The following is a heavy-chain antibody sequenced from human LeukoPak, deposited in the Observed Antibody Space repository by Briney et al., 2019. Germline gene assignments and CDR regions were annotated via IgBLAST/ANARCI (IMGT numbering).Heavy chain of an antibody. D-gene: IGHD3-22*01. V-gene: IGHV3-21*01. CDR3: VRLRRNSDTSGFYYYYDF. J-gene: IGHJ4*02. Sequence: GGSLRLSCVASGYTFSSYSINWVRHAPGKGLEWVSSISVRSNYIYYADSVRGRFSISRDDARDSLYLQMNSLSAEDTAVYFCVRLRRNSDTSGFYYYYDFWGQGTLVTVSS. CDR1: GYTFSSYS. CDR2: ISVRSNYI.